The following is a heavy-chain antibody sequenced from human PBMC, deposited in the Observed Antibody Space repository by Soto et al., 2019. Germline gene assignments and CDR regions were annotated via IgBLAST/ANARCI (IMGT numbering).Heavy chain of an antibody. V-gene: IGHV4-34*01. CDR2: INHSGSRT. D-gene: IGHD3-16*01. Sequence: QVQLQQWGAGLLKPSETLSLTCAVYGGSFNDYFWTWIRQPPGKGLEWIGEINHSGSRTIYNPSLKGRVTISVDTSKNQFSLKLSSVTAADTAVYYCAGGYGDVWGRDDSWGQGTLVTVSS. CDR1: GGSFNDYF. CDR3: AGGYGDVWGRDDS. J-gene: IGHJ4*02.